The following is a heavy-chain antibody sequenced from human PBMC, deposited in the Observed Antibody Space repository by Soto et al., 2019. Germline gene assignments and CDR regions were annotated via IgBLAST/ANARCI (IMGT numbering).Heavy chain of an antibody. D-gene: IGHD2-15*01. CDR1: GLTVRSYW. J-gene: IGHJ4*02. CDR2: INTDGSVA. Sequence: EVQLVESGGGLVQPGESLRLSCAASGLTVRSYWMHWVRQAPGKGLVWVSRINTDGSVAMYVDSVKGRFTISRANAKNNLYLNMTNCVKDMQLWRLDSWGQGTLVTVSS. V-gene: IGHV3-74*03. CDR3: S.